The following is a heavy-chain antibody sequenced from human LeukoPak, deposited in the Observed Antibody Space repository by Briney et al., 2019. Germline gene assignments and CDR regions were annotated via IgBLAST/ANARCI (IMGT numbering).Heavy chain of an antibody. CDR1: AFTFSSYS. J-gene: IGHJ4*02. Sequence: GGSLRLSCAASAFTFSSYSMNWVRQAPGKGLEWVSYISSSSSTIYYADSVKGRFTISRDNAKNSLYLQMNSLRDEDTAVYYCARDSEALRSGAFDYWGQGTLVTVSS. V-gene: IGHV3-48*02. D-gene: IGHD4/OR15-4a*01. CDR2: ISSSSSTI. CDR3: ARDSEALRSGAFDY.